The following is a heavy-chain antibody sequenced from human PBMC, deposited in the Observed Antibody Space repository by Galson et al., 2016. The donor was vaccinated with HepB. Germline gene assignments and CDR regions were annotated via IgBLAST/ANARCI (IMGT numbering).Heavy chain of an antibody. Sequence: SLRLSCAASGFTFGGYAMSWFRQAPGKGLEWVGFIGSKAYGGTTEYAASVKGRFTISRDDSYSIAYLQMNSLKTEDTAVFYCTRDRVTMIRGVDYYVMDVWGQGTTVTVSS. CDR3: TRDRVTMIRGVDYYVMDV. V-gene: IGHV3-49*03. D-gene: IGHD3-10*01. CDR2: IGSKAYGGTT. CDR1: GFTFGGYA. J-gene: IGHJ6*02.